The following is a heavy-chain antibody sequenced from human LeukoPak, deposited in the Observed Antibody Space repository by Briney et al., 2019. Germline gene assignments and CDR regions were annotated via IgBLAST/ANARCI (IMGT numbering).Heavy chain of an antibody. D-gene: IGHD4-17*01. CDR2: LYPNRGNT. CDR3: ARGLYGDFFDY. J-gene: IGHJ4*02. CDR1: GYTSTSYD. V-gene: IGHV1-8*01. Sequence: ASVKVSCKASGYTSTSYDINWVRHATGQGLEWMGWLYPNRGNTGYAQKLQGRDTMTRNTTIRTAYMELSSLRSEDTAVYYCARGLYGDFFDYWGQGTLVTVSS.